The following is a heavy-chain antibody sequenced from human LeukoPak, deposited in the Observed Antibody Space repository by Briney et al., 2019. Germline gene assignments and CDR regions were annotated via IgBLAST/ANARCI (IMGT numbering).Heavy chain of an antibody. CDR2: IYHIGST. J-gene: IGHJ6*03. CDR1: GGSVSSGTYY. V-gene: IGHV4-30-2*05. Sequence: SQTLSLTCTVSGGSVSSGTYYWSWIRQPPGKGLEWIGYIYHIGSTSYNPSLKSRVTISLDMSKNQFSLKLSSVTAADTAVYYCARLNSGNWKNYYYYMDVWGKGTSVTVSS. CDR3: ARLNSGNWKNYYYYMDV. D-gene: IGHD1-1*01.